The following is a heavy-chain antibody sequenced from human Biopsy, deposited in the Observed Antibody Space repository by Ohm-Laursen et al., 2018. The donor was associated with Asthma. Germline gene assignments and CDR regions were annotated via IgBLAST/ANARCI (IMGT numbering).Heavy chain of an antibody. Sequence: SLRLSCSASGFSFNSYGMHWVRQAPGKGLEWVAVMSSDGRQTYYADSVKGRFTIPRDNSKNTLYLQMNSLRAEDTAVYYCAKERYYDFWSGYPIWGQGTMVTVSS. CDR2: MSSDGRQT. D-gene: IGHD3-3*01. J-gene: IGHJ3*02. V-gene: IGHV3-30*18. CDR1: GFSFNSYG. CDR3: AKERYYDFWSGYPI.